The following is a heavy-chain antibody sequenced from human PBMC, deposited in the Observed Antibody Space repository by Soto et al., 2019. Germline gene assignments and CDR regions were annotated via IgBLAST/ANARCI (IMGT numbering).Heavy chain of an antibody. J-gene: IGHJ4*02. CDR1: GYTLTELS. CDR3: ATVKLRFLEWLLNFDY. D-gene: IGHD3-3*01. Sequence: ASVKVSCKVSGYTLTELSMHWVRQAPGKGLEWMGGFDPEDGETIYAQKFQGRVTMTEDTSTDTAYMELSSLGSEDTAVYYCATVKLRFLEWLLNFDYWGQGTLVTVSS. CDR2: FDPEDGET. V-gene: IGHV1-24*01.